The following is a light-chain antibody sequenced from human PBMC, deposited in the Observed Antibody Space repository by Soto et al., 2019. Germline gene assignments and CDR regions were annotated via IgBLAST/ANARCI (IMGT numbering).Light chain of an antibody. Sequence: QSVLTQPASVSGSPGQSIAISCTGTSSDVGGYNYVSWYQQHPGKAPKLMIYDVNNRPSGVSNRFSGSKSGNTASLTISGLQAEDEADYYCCSYTTRSTYVFGTGTKVT. V-gene: IGLV2-14*03. J-gene: IGLJ1*01. CDR3: CSYTTRSTYV. CDR1: SSDVGGYNY. CDR2: DVN.